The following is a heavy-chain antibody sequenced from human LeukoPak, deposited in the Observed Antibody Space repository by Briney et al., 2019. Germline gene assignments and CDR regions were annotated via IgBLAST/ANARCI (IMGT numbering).Heavy chain of an antibody. CDR2: IGSSSSSI. J-gene: IGHJ4*02. D-gene: IGHD5-18*01. Sequence: PGGSLRLSCAASGFTFSIYSMNWVRQAPGKGLEWVSSIGSSSSSIYYADSVKGRFTISRDNAKNSLYLQMNSLRAEDTAVYYCARTRGYSYGYDYWGQGTLVTVSS. CDR3: ARTRGYSYGYDY. CDR1: GFTFSIYS. V-gene: IGHV3-21*01.